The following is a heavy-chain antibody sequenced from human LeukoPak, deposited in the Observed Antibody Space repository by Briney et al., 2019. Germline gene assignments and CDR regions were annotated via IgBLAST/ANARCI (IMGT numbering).Heavy chain of an antibody. CDR2: IYYSGST. D-gene: IGHD3-22*01. Sequence: SETLSLTCTVSGGSISSYYWSWIRQPPGKGLEWIGYIYYSGSTNYNPFLKSRVTISVDTSKNQFSLKLSSVTAADTAVYYCARGLYYYDSSGYNDAFDIWGQGTMVTVSS. V-gene: IGHV4-59*01. J-gene: IGHJ3*02. CDR3: ARGLYYYDSSGYNDAFDI. CDR1: GGSISSYY.